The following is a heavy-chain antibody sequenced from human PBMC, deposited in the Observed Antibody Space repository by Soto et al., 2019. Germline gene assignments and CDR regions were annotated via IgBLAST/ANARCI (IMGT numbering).Heavy chain of an antibody. Sequence: GGSLRLSCAASGFTFSSYAMSWVRQAPGKGLEWVSAISGSGGSTYYADSVKGRFTISRDNSKNTLYLQMKSLRAEDTAVYYCAKGSKYYYYMDVWGKGTTVTVSS. J-gene: IGHJ6*03. CDR3: AKGSKYYYYMDV. CDR2: ISGSGGST. V-gene: IGHV3-23*01. CDR1: GFTFSSYA. D-gene: IGHD1-26*01.